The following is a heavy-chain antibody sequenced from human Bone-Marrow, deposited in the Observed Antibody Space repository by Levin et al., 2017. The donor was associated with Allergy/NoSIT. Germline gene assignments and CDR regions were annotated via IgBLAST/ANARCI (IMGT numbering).Heavy chain of an antibody. J-gene: IGHJ4*02. D-gene: IGHD4-11*01. CDR1: GFTFSSYS. CDR2: ISSSSSTI. CDR3: ARDTGDDYSNYGCFDY. Sequence: GGSLRLSCAASGFTFSSYSMNWVRQAPGKGLEWVSYISSSSSTIYYADSVKGRFTISRDNAKNSLYLQMNSLRDEDTAVYYCARDTGDDYSNYGCFDYWGQGTLVTVSS. V-gene: IGHV3-48*02.